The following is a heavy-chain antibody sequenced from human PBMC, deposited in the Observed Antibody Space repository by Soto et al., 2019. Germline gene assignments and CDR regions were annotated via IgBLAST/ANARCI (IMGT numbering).Heavy chain of an antibody. V-gene: IGHV1-58*01. CDR1: GFTFTSSA. D-gene: IGHD2-2*01. J-gene: IGHJ4*02. CDR3: AAEPGYCISTSCYGIDY. Sequence: QMQLVQSGPEVKKPGTSVKVSCKASGFTFTSSAVQWVRQARGQRLEWIGWIVVGSGNTNYAQKFQERVTITRDMYTSTAYMELSSLRSEDTAVYYCAAEPGYCISTSCYGIDYWGQGTLVTVSS. CDR2: IVVGSGNT.